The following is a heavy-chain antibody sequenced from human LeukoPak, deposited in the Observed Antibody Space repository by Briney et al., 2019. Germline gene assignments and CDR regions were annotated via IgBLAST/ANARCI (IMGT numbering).Heavy chain of an antibody. CDR3: ARGRDVDS. Sequence: PGGSLRLSCAASGFTFSSYWMSWVRQAPGKGLEWVANIKRDGGEEHYVDSVKGRFIMSRDNTKNSFYLQMSSLRVEDTAVYYCARGRDVDSWGQGTLVTVSS. CDR2: IKRDGGEE. V-gene: IGHV3-7*03. CDR1: GFTFSSYW. J-gene: IGHJ5*01.